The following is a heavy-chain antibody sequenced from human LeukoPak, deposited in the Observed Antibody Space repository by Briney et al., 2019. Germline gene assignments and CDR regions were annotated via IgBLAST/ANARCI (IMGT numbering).Heavy chain of an antibody. CDR1: GGTFSSYA. D-gene: IGHD2-2*01. Sequence: ASVKVSCKASGGTFSSYAISWVRQAPGQGLEWMGGIIPIFGTANYAQKFQGRVTITADESTSTAYMELSSLRSEDTAVYYRARGIVVVPAAIGGAFDIWGQGTMVTVSS. J-gene: IGHJ3*02. CDR2: IIPIFGTA. CDR3: ARGIVVVPAAIGGAFDI. V-gene: IGHV1-69*13.